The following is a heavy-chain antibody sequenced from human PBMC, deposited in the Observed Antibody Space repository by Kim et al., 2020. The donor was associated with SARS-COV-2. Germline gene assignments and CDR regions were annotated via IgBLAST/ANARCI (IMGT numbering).Heavy chain of an antibody. Sequence: SETLSLTCTVSGGSISSGDDYWSWIRQPPGKGLEWIGYIYYSGITQYNPSLKSRVIISVDTSNNQFSLKLSSLTAADTAVYYCARENFGSGKYAFDIWGRGTMGTVSS. D-gene: IGHD3-10*01. CDR2: IYYSGIT. CDR3: ARENFGSGKYAFDI. CDR1: GGSISSGDDY. V-gene: IGHV4-30-4*01. J-gene: IGHJ3*02.